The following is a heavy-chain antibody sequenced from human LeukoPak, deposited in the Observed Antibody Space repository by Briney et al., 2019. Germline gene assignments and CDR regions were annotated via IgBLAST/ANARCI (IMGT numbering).Heavy chain of an antibody. D-gene: IGHD4-17*01. CDR3: ARDGPGRRTVTTGRNYFDY. V-gene: IGHV3-66*01. J-gene: IGHJ4*02. CDR1: GFTFSSNY. Sequence: GGSLRLSCAASGFTFSSNYMSWVRQAPGKGLEWVSVIYSGGSTYYADSVKGRFTISRDNAKNSPYLQMNSLRAEDTAVYYCARDGPGRRTVTTGRNYFDYWGQGTLVTVSS. CDR2: IYSGGST.